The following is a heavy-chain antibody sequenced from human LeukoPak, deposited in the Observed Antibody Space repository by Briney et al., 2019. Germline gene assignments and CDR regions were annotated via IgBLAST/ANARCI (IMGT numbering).Heavy chain of an antibody. CDR2: IRSKANSYAT. D-gene: IGHD6-19*01. CDR3: AKGALGQWLEPYYYMDV. J-gene: IGHJ6*03. V-gene: IGHV3-73*01. Sequence: GGSLRLSCAASGFTFSGSAMHWVRQASGKGLEWVGRIRSKANSYATAYAASVKGRFTISRDDLKNTAYLQMNSLRAEDTAVYCCAKGALGQWLEPYYYMDVWGKGTTVTVSS. CDR1: GFTFSGSA.